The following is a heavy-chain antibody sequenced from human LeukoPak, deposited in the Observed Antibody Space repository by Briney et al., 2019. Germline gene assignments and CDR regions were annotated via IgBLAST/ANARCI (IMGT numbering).Heavy chain of an antibody. CDR3: ARVWDYCSSTSCYGNWFDP. D-gene: IGHD2-2*01. J-gene: IGHJ5*02. CDR2: IKQDGSEK. Sequence: GGSLRLSCAASGFTFSNYNMNWVRQAPGKGLEWVANIKQDGSEKYYVDSVKGRFTIFRDNAKNSLYLQMNSLRAEDTAVYYCARVWDYCSSTSCYGNWFDPWGQGTLVTVSS. CDR1: GFTFSNYN. V-gene: IGHV3-7*01.